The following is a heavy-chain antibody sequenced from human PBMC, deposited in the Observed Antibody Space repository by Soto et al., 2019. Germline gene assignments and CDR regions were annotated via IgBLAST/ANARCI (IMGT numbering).Heavy chain of an antibody. CDR1: GYTFTSYA. CDR2: INAGNGNT. CDR3: ARAYIVVVPAAMGY. J-gene: IGHJ4*02. Sequence: QVQLVQSGAEVKKPGASVKVPCKASGYTFTSYAMHWVRQAPGQRLEWMGWINAGNGNTKYSQKFQGRVTITRDTSASTAYMELSSLRSEDTAVYYCARAYIVVVPAAMGYWGQGTLVTVSS. D-gene: IGHD2-2*01. V-gene: IGHV1-3*01.